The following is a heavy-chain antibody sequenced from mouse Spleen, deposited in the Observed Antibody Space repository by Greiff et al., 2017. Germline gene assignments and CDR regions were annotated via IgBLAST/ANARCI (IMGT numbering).Heavy chain of an antibody. D-gene: IGHD2-1*01. CDR1: GYTFTDYE. V-gene: IGHV1-15*01. CDR3: TYGNGY. J-gene: IGHJ2*01. CDR2: IDPETGGT. Sequence: VNVVESGAELVRPGASVTLSCKASGYTFTDYEMHWVKQTPVHGLEWIGAIDPETGGTAYNQKFKGKAILTADKSSSTAYMELRSLTSEDSAVYYCTYGNGYWGQGTTLTVSS.